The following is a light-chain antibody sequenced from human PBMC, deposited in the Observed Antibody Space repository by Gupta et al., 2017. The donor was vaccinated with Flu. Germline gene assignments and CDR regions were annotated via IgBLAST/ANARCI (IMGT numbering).Light chain of an antibody. Sequence: SVGDRVTITCRASQSISSYLNWYQQKPGKAPKLLIYAASSLQSGVPSRFSGSGSGTDFTLTISSLQPEDFATYYCQQSDSTPSTFGQGTKVEIK. CDR1: QSISSY. V-gene: IGKV1-39*01. CDR2: AAS. CDR3: QQSDSTPST. J-gene: IGKJ1*01.